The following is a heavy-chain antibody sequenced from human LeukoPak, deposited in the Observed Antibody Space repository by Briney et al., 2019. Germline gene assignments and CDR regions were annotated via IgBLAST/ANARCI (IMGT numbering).Heavy chain of an antibody. CDR1: GGTFSSYA. V-gene: IGHV1-69*06. J-gene: IGHJ6*03. D-gene: IGHD3-3*01. Sequence: SVKVSCKASGGTFSSYAISWVRQAPGQGLEWMGRSIPIFGTANYAQKFQGRVTITADKSTSAAYMELSSLRSQDTAVYYCATLWSGSDYYYYYYMDVWGKGTTVTVSS. CDR2: SIPIFGTA. CDR3: ATLWSGSDYYYYYYMDV.